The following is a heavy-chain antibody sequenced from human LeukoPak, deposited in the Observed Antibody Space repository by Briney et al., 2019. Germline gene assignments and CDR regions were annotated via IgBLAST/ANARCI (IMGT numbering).Heavy chain of an antibody. CDR3: ARREEMATIFGY. V-gene: IGHV4-39*01. D-gene: IGHD5-24*01. Sequence: PSETLSLNCTVSGGSISSSSYYWGWIRQPPGKGLEWIGSIYYSGSTYYNPSLKSRVTISVDTSKNQFSLKLSSVTAADTAVYYCARREEMATIFGYWGQGTLVTVSS. CDR2: IYYSGST. CDR1: GGSISSSSYY. J-gene: IGHJ4*02.